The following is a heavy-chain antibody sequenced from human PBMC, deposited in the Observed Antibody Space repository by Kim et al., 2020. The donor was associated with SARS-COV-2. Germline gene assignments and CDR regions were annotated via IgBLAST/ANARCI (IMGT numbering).Heavy chain of an antibody. J-gene: IGHJ4*02. V-gene: IGHV4-4*02. Sequence: SETLSLTCAVSGVSISSSYWWTWVRQPPGKGLEWIGEIYHSVYTNYNPSLQSRVTMSVDKSKNQFSLNVTSVAAADTAVYFCARANLGPPAYWGQGTLVTGSS. CDR1: GVSISSSYW. D-gene: IGHD7-27*01. CDR2: IYHSVYT. CDR3: ARANLGPPAY.